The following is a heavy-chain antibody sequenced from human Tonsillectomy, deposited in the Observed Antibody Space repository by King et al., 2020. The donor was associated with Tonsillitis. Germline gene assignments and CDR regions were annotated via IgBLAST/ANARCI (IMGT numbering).Heavy chain of an antibody. V-gene: IGHV3-30-3*01. CDR2: ISFDGSNK. CDR3: ARDLLLWEGSYYYYLGMDV. J-gene: IGHJ6*02. CDR1: GFTFSSYA. D-gene: IGHD3-10*01. Sequence: VQLVESGGGVVQPGRSLRLSCAASGFTFSSYAMHWVRQAPGKGLEWVAVISFDGSNKYYADSVKGRFTISRDNSKNTLYLQMNSLIAEETAVYYCARDLLLWEGSYYYYLGMDVWGQGTTVTVSS.